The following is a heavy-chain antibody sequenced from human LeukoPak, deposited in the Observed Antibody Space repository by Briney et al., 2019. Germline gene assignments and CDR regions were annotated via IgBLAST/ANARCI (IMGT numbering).Heavy chain of an antibody. D-gene: IGHD6-6*01. Sequence: PSETLSLTCTVSGGSISSGGYYWSWIRQHPGKGLEWIRYIYYSGSTYYNPSLKSRVTISVDASKNQFSLKLSSVTAADTAVYYCATIAARPPYYYYGMDVWGQGTTVTVSS. CDR2: IYYSGST. V-gene: IGHV4-31*03. J-gene: IGHJ6*02. CDR3: ATIAARPPYYYYGMDV. CDR1: GGSISSGGYY.